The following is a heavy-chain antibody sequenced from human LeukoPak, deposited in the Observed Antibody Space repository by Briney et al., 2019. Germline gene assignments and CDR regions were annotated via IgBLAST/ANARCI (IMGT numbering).Heavy chain of an antibody. J-gene: IGHJ3*02. V-gene: IGHV1-46*01. CDR1: GYTFTSYY. Sequence: GASVKVSCKASGYTFTSYYMHWVRQAPGQGLEWMGIINPSGGSTSYAQKFQGRVTMTRNTSTSTVYMVLSSLRSEDTAVYYCASGIAVAGIYRAFDIWGQGTMVTVSS. D-gene: IGHD6-19*01. CDR2: INPSGGST. CDR3: ASGIAVAGIYRAFDI.